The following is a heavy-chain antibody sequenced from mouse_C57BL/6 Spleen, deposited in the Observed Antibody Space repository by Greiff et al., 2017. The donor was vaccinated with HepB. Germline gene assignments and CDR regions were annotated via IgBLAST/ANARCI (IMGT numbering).Heavy chain of an antibody. D-gene: IGHD2-3*01. CDR2: IHPNSSTT. CDR1: GYTFTSYW. CDR3: ATWIYAGYYWYFDV. V-gene: IGHV1-64*01. J-gene: IGHJ1*03. Sequence: VLLQQSGGELVKPGASVKLSCTASGYTFTSYWMHWVHQRPGQGLEWIGMIHPNSSTTNYNDKFKSRATLTGDKSSSTAYLQLSSLTSEDSAMYYCATWIYAGYYWYFDVWGTRTTVTVSS.